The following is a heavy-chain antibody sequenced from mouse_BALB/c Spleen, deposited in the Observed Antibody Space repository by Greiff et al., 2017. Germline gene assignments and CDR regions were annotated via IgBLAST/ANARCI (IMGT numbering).Heavy chain of an antibody. CDR3: ARGRSDRYPFAY. V-gene: IGHV2-9*02. D-gene: IGHD2-14*01. CDR2: IWAGGST. Sequence: VQLVESGPGLVAPSQSLSITCTVSGFSLTSYGVHWVRQPPGKGLEWLGVIWAGGSTNYNSALMSRLSISKDNSKSQVFLKMNSLQTDDTAMYYCARGRSDRYPFAYWGQGTLVTVSA. J-gene: IGHJ3*01. CDR1: GFSLTSYG.